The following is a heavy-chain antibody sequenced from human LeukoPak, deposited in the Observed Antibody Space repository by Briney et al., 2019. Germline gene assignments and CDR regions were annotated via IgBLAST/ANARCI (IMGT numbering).Heavy chain of an antibody. CDR3: ARDYGSHGEYFDY. CDR1: GFTFTSYN. CDR2: ISSSASTI. Sequence: GGSLRLSCAASGFTFTSYNMNWVRQAPGKGLEWVSYISSSASTIYYADSVKGRFTISRDNAGNSLYLQMNSLRDEDTAVYYCARDYGSHGEYFDYWGQGTLVTVSS. D-gene: IGHD3-10*01. V-gene: IGHV3-48*02. J-gene: IGHJ4*02.